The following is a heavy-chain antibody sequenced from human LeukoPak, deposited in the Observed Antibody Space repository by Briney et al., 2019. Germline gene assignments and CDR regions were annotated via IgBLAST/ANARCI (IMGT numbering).Heavy chain of an antibody. Sequence: GGSLRLSCAASGFTFSSYAITWVRQAPGKGLEWVSAISGRGGSTYYADSVKGRFTISRDNSKNTLYLQINSLRAEDTAVYYCAKNRGYSGYDQKNYFDYWGQGTLVTVSS. CDR2: ISGRGGST. CDR3: AKNRGYSGYDQKNYFDY. D-gene: IGHD5-12*01. CDR1: GFTFSSYA. J-gene: IGHJ4*02. V-gene: IGHV3-23*01.